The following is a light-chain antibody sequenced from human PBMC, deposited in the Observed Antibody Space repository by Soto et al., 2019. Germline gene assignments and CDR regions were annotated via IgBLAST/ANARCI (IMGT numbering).Light chain of an antibody. J-gene: IGKJ4*01. V-gene: IGKV3-20*01. CDR3: HQYGSLPLT. Sequence: EIVLTQSPGTLSLSPGERATLSCRASQSVTSNYLAWYQQKPGQAPRLLIYAASSRATGIPDRFSGSESGTDFTLTISRLEPEDFAVYYCHQYGSLPLTFGRGTKVEIK. CDR1: QSVTSNY. CDR2: AAS.